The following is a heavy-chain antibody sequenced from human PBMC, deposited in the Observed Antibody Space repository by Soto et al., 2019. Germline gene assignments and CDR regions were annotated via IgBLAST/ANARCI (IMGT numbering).Heavy chain of an antibody. CDR3: ARALGGCSDGGCYSFAY. CDR1: GFTFSSYG. Sequence: QVRLVESGGGVVQPETSLRLSCAASGFTFSSYGMHWVRQAPGKGLEWVAIVWFNGRNEFYADYVEGRFTISRDNSKNTLYLQMNSLRAEDTAMYYCARALGGCSDGGCYSFAYWGQGALVTVSS. D-gene: IGHD2-15*01. V-gene: IGHV3-33*01. CDR2: VWFNGRNE. J-gene: IGHJ4*02.